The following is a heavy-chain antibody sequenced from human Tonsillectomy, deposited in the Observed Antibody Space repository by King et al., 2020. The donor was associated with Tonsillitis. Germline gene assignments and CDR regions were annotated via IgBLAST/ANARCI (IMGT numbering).Heavy chain of an antibody. CDR2: INPNSGGT. V-gene: IGHV1-2*02. CDR1: GYTFTGYY. D-gene: IGHD6-13*01. CDR3: AREPYSSSWDDAFDI. Sequence: QLVQSGAEVKKPGASVKVSCKASGYTFTGYYMHWVRQAPGQGPEWMGWINPNSGGTNYAQKFQGRVTMTRDTSISTAYMELSRLRSDDTAVYYCAREPYSSSWDDAFDIWGQGTMVTVSS. J-gene: IGHJ3*02.